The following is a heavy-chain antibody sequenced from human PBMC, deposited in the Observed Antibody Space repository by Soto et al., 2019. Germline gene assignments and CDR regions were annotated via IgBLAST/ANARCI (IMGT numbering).Heavy chain of an antibody. CDR1: GYTFTGYY. J-gene: IGHJ5*02. CDR2: INPNSGGT. V-gene: IGHV1-2*02. CDR3: AREYRTVTTFQRWFDP. D-gene: IGHD4-17*01. Sequence: GASVKVSCKASGYTFTGYYMHWVRQAPGQGLEWMGWINPNSGGTNYAQKFQGRVTMTRDTSISTAYMELSRLRSDDTAVYYRAREYRTVTTFQRWFDPWGQGTLVTVSS.